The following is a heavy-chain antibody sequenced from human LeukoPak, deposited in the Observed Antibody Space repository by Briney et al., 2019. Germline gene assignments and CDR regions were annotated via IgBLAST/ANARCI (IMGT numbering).Heavy chain of an antibody. CDR3: AREGTAMVSFDY. V-gene: IGHV3-48*03. D-gene: IGHD5-18*01. CDR2: ISSGGNTI. Sequence: GGSLRLSCAASGFTFSSYEMNWVRQAPGKGLEWVSYISSGGNTIYYADSVKGRFTISIDNAKNSLYLQMNSLRAEDTAVYYCAREGTAMVSFDYWGQGTLVTVSS. J-gene: IGHJ4*02. CDR1: GFTFSSYE.